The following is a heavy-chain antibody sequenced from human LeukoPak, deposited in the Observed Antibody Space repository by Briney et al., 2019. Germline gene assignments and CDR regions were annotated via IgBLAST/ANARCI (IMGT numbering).Heavy chain of an antibody. Sequence: GGSLRLSCAASGFTFRSYNMNWVRQAPGKGLEWISSISSSSSDIYYTDSVKGRFSVSRDNARNLLYLQMNSLRVEDTAVYYCAREGRSISVSCSRGTCYDFDYWGQGALVTVSS. CDR2: ISSSSSDI. V-gene: IGHV3-21*06. CDR3: AREGRSISVSCSRGTCYDFDY. CDR1: GFTFRSYN. J-gene: IGHJ4*02. D-gene: IGHD2-15*01.